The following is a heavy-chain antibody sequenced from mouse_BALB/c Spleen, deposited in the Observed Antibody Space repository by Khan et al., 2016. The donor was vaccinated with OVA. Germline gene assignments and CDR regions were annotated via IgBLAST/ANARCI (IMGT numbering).Heavy chain of an antibody. CDR2: INPSSGYT. J-gene: IGHJ3*01. CDR3: ARDGAYYRNDGWFAY. D-gene: IGHD2-14*01. Sequence: QVQLKQSGAELARPGASVKMSCKASGYTFTSYTIHWIKQRPGQGLEWIGYINPSSGYTNYNQKFKDKATLTADKSSTTADMQLSSLTSDDSAVYYCARDGAYYRNDGWFAYWGQGTLVTVSA. CDR1: GYTFTSYT. V-gene: IGHV1-4*01.